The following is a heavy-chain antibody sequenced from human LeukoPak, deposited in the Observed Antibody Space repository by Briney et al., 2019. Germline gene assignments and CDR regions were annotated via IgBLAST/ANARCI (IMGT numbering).Heavy chain of an antibody. CDR1: GYTFTSYG. V-gene: IGHV1-18*01. Sequence: ASVKVSCKASGYTFTSYGISWVRQAPGQGLEWVGWISAYNGNTNYAQKLQGRVTMTTDTSTSTAYMELRSLRSDDTAVYYCARDLTLFTMVRGVMDAFDIWGQGTMVTVSS. CDR2: ISAYNGNT. D-gene: IGHD3-10*01. J-gene: IGHJ3*02. CDR3: ARDLTLFTMVRGVMDAFDI.